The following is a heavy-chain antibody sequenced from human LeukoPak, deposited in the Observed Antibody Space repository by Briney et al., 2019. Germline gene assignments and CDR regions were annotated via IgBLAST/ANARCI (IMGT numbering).Heavy chain of an antibody. J-gene: IGHJ4*02. Sequence: PGGSLRLSCAASGFTFSSYAMSWVRQAPGKGLEWVSAISGSGGSTYYADSVKGRFTISRDNSKNTLYLHMNSLRAEDTVVYYCAKVGMGEQQLVFSVWGQGTLVTVSS. D-gene: IGHD6-13*01. CDR3: AKVGMGEQQLVFSV. CDR2: ISGSGGST. V-gene: IGHV3-23*01. CDR1: GFTFSSYA.